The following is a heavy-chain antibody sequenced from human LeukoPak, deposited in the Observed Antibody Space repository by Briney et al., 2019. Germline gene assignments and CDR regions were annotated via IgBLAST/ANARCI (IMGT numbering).Heavy chain of an antibody. D-gene: IGHD4-17*01. CDR3: ARDYEDWFDP. CDR2: MHPNSGNT. Sequence: ASVKVSCKASGYTFTSYDINWVRQATGQGLEWMGWMHPNSGNTGYAQNFQGRVTMTRNTSISTAYMELSSLRSEDTAVYYCARDYEDWFDPWGQGTLVTVSS. CDR1: GYTFTSYD. J-gene: IGHJ5*02. V-gene: IGHV1-8*01.